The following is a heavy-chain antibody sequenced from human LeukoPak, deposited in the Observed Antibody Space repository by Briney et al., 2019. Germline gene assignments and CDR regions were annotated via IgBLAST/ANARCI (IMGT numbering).Heavy chain of an antibody. J-gene: IGHJ4*02. CDR2: INHSGST. D-gene: IGHD3-10*01. CDR1: GGSFGGYY. Sequence: SETLSLACAVYGGSFGGYYWSWIRQPPGKGLEWIGEINHSGSTNYNPSLKSRVTISVDTSKNQFSLKLSSVTAADTAVYYCARKRRSSGSYYILDYWGQGTLVTVSS. V-gene: IGHV4-34*01. CDR3: ARKRRSSGSYYILDY.